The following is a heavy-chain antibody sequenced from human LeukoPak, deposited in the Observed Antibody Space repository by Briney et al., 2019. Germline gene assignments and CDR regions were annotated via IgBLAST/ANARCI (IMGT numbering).Heavy chain of an antibody. D-gene: IGHD4-17*01. Sequence: GASVKVSCKASGYTFTSYAISWVRQAPGQGLEWMGGIIPIFGTANYAQKFQGRVTITADESTSTAYMELSSLRSEDTAVYYCARKATVTGQYYFDYWGQGTLVTVSS. CDR1: GYTFTSYA. CDR3: ARKATVTGQYYFDY. V-gene: IGHV1-69*13. J-gene: IGHJ4*02. CDR2: IIPIFGTA.